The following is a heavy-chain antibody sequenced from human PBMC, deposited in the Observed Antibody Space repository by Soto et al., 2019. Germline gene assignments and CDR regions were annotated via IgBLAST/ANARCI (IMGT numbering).Heavy chain of an antibody. CDR1: GYTFTSYG. J-gene: IGHJ4*02. CDR2: ISAYNGNT. D-gene: IGHD3-22*01. CDR3: ARIPETYYDSSGTFDY. V-gene: IGHV1-18*01. Sequence: ASVKVSCKASGYTFTSYGISWVRQAPGQGLEWMGWISAYNGNTNYAQKLQGRVTMTTDTSTSTAYMELRSLRSDDTAVYYCARIPETYYDSSGTFDYWGQGTLVTVSS.